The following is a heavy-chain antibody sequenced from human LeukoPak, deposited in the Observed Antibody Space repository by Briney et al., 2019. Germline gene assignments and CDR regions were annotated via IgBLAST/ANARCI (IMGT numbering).Heavy chain of an antibody. J-gene: IGHJ4*02. Sequence: PLASVKVSCKVSGYTLTELSIHWVRQAPGKGLEWMGGFDPEDGETIYAQKFQGRVTMTEDTSTDTAYMQLSSLRSEDTAVYYCASWVIYSNPNFDYWGQGTLVTVSS. CDR2: FDPEDGET. CDR3: ASWVIYSNPNFDY. CDR1: GYTLTELS. D-gene: IGHD2/OR15-2a*01. V-gene: IGHV1-24*01.